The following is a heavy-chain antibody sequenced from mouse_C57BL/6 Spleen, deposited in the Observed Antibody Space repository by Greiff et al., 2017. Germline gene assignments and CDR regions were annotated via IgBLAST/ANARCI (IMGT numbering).Heavy chain of an antibody. J-gene: IGHJ3*01. CDR2: IDPEDGDT. Sequence: VHVKQSGAELVRPGASVKLSCTASGFNIKDYYMHWVKQRPEQGLEWIGRIDPEDGDTEYAPKFQGKATMTADTSSNTAYLQLSSLTSEDTAVYYCTTLGYYDYDVLAYWGQGTLVTVSA. CDR1: GFNIKDYY. V-gene: IGHV14-1*01. CDR3: TTLGYYDYDVLAY. D-gene: IGHD2-4*01.